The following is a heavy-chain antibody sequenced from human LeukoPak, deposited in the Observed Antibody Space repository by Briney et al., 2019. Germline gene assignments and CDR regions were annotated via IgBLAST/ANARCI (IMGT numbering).Heavy chain of an antibody. Sequence: GRSLRLSCAASGFTFSSHGMHWVRQAPGKGLEWVAVISYDGSDKHYADSVKGRFTISRDNSRNTLYLQMNSLRVEDTAVYYCAKDRYDFTGGFSDYYGMDVWGKGTTVTFSS. CDR2: ISYDGSDK. D-gene: IGHD3-3*01. J-gene: IGHJ6*04. V-gene: IGHV3-30*18. CDR1: GFTFSSHG. CDR3: AKDRYDFTGGFSDYYGMDV.